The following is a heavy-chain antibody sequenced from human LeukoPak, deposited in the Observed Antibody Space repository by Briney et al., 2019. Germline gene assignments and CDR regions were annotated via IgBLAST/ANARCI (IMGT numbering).Heavy chain of an antibody. CDR1: GGSISSSNW. J-gene: IGHJ5*02. CDR3: ARHWGIAVAGTGNWFDP. CDR2: IYHSGST. Sequence: SETLSLTCAVSGGSISSSNWWSWVRQPPGKGLEWIGEIYHSGSTNYNPSLKSRVTISVDKSKNQFSLKLSSVTAADTAVYYCARHWGIAVAGTGNWFDPWGQGTLVTVSS. D-gene: IGHD6-19*01. V-gene: IGHV4-4*02.